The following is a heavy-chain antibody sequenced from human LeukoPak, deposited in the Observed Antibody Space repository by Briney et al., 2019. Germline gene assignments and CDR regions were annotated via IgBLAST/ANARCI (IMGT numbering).Heavy chain of an antibody. V-gene: IGHV3-23*01. Sequence: GGSLRLSCAASGFTFSSYAMSWVRQAPGKGLEWVSAISGSGGSTYYADSVKGRFTISRDNSKNTLYLQMNSLRAEDTAVYYCAKFIAAAGTGGVDYWGQGTLATVSS. D-gene: IGHD6-13*01. CDR3: AKFIAAAGTGGVDY. CDR2: ISGSGGST. J-gene: IGHJ4*02. CDR1: GFTFSSYA.